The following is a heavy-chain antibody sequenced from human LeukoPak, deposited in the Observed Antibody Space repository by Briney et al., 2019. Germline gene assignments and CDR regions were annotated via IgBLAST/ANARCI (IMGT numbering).Heavy chain of an antibody. CDR2: IWYDGSNK. CDR3: AKHGIAARWGAFDI. V-gene: IGHV3-33*06. D-gene: IGHD6-6*01. J-gene: IGHJ3*02. Sequence: GRSLRLSYAASGFTFSSYGMHWVRQAPGKGLEWVAVIWYDGSNKYYADSVKGRFTISRDNSKNTLYLQMNSLRAEDTAVYYCAKHGIAARWGAFDIWGQGTMVTVSS. CDR1: GFTFSSYG.